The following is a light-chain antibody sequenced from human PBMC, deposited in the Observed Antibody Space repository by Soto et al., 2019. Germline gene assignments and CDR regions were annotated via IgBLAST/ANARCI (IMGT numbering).Light chain of an antibody. J-gene: IGLJ2*01. CDR2: SDN. CDR3: AAWDDSLNVV. CDR1: SSNIGSNT. Sequence: QAVVTQPPSASGTPGQRVTISCSGSSSNIGSNTVDWYQQLPGSAPKLLIYSDNQRPSGVPDRFSGSKSGTSASLAISGLQSEDEADCYCAAWDDSLNVVFGGGTKLTVL. V-gene: IGLV1-44*01.